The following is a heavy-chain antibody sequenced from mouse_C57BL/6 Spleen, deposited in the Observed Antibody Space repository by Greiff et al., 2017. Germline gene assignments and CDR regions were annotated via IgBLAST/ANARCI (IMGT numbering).Heavy chain of an antibody. Sequence: VQLQQSGAELVRPGASVTLSCKASGYTFTDYEMHWVKQTPVHGLEWIGAIDPETGGTDYNQKFKGKAILTADKSSSTAYMELRSLTSEDSAVYYCTRKLPYAMDYWGQGTSVTVSS. CDR3: TRKLPYAMDY. D-gene: IGHD1-1*01. J-gene: IGHJ4*01. CDR1: GYTFTDYE. V-gene: IGHV1-15*01. CDR2: IDPETGGT.